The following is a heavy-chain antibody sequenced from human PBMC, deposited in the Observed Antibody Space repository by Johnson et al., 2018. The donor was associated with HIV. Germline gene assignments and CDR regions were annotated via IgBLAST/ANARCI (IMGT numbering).Heavy chain of an antibody. V-gene: IGHV3-15*02. CDR2: IKSTTDGGTT. CDR3: ARDWLTSRAVAGTSAFDI. Sequence: VQLVESGGTLVKPGGSLSLSCAASGFTFINAWMTWVRQSPGKGLAWVGRIKSTTDGGTTDYAAPVKGRFTISRDDSKNTLYVQMNSLRADDTALYYCARDWLTSRAVAGTSAFDIWGQGTMVTVSS. D-gene: IGHD6-19*01. J-gene: IGHJ3*02. CDR1: GFTFINAW.